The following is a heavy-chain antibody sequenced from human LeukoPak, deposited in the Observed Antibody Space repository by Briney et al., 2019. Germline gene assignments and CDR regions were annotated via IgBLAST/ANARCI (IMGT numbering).Heavy chain of an antibody. CDR2: IYYSGST. Sequence: PSETLSLTCAVSGGSFSSYYWSWIRQPPGKGLEWIGYIYYSGSTNYNPSLKSRVTISVDTSKNQFSLKLSSVTAADTAVYYCARDGYYYDSSGYPRRFDAFDIWGQGTMVTVSS. J-gene: IGHJ3*02. CDR3: ARDGYYYDSSGYPRRFDAFDI. V-gene: IGHV4-59*12. D-gene: IGHD3-22*01. CDR1: GGSFSSYY.